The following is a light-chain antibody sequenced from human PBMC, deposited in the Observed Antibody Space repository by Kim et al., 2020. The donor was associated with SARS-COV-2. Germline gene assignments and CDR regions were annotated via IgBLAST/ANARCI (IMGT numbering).Light chain of an antibody. Sequence: GSPGQTASITCSGDKLGDKYACWYQQKPGQSPVLVIYQDSKRPSGIPVRFSGSNSGNTATLTISGIQAMDEADYYCQAWDSSTAVFGGGTQLTVL. V-gene: IGLV3-1*01. CDR3: QAWDSSTAV. J-gene: IGLJ7*01. CDR2: QDS. CDR1: KLGDKY.